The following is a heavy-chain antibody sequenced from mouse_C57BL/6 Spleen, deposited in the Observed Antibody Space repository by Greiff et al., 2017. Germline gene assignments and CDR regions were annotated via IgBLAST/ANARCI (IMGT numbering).Heavy chain of an antibody. CDR2: ISSGGDYI. CDR1: GFTFSSYA. CDR3: TRDNGYY. J-gene: IGHJ4*01. V-gene: IGHV5-9-1*02. Sequence: EVKLMESGEGLVKPGGSLKLSCAASGFTFSSYAMSWVRQTPEKSLEWVAYISSGGDYIYYADTVKGRFTRSRDNARNTLYLQMSSLKSEDTAMYYCTRDNGYYWGQGTSVTVSA. D-gene: IGHD1-1*01.